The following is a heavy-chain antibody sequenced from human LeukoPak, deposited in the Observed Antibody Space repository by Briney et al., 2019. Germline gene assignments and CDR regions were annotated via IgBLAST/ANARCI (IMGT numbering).Heavy chain of an antibody. V-gene: IGHV1-69*13. D-gene: IGHD5-18*01. CDR2: IIPIFGTA. CDR1: GGTFSSYA. J-gene: IGHJ4*01. Sequence: ASVKVSCKASGGTFSSYAISWVRQAPGQGLEWMGGIIPIFGTANYAQKFQGRVTITADEFTSTAYMELSSLRSEDTAVYYCARVKKGYGYVSLDYWGQGTLVTVSS. CDR3: ARVKKGYGYVSLDY.